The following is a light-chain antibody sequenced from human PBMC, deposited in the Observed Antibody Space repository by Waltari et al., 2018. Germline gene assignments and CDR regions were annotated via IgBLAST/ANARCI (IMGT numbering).Light chain of an antibody. CDR2: AAS. V-gene: IGKV1D-12*01. CDR3: QQANSFPFT. Sequence: DIQMTHSPSSVSASVGDTVTITCRASQGISIWLAWYQQKPGRTPDLLIYAASSLQSGVPSRFSGSGSGTDFTLTITRLQPEDFATYYCQQANSFPFTFGGGTKVEI. CDR1: QGISIW. J-gene: IGKJ4*01.